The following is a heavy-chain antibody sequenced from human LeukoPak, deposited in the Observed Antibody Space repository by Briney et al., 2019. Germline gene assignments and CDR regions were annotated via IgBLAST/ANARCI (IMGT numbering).Heavy chain of an antibody. CDR3: ARDQFYYDSSGYYKYHFDY. J-gene: IGHJ4*02. V-gene: IGHV1-2*02. Sequence: ASVKVSCKASGYTFTGYYMHWVRRAPGQGLEWMGWINPNSGGTNYAQKFQGRVTMTRDTSISTAYMELSRLGSDDTAVYYCARDQFYYDSSGYYKYHFDYWGQGTLVTVSS. D-gene: IGHD3-22*01. CDR2: INPNSGGT. CDR1: GYTFTGYY.